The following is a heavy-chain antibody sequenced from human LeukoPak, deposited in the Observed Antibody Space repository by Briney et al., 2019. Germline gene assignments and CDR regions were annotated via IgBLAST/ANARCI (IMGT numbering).Heavy chain of an antibody. J-gene: IGHJ4*02. CDR2: ISGSGGST. CDR3: ARNGNYDFWSGYYPYYFDY. Sequence: GGSLRLSCAASGFTFSSYAMSWVRQAPGKGLEWVSAISGSGGSTYYADSVKGRFTISRDNSKKPLYLQMNSLRAEDTAVYYCARNGNYDFWSGYYPYYFDYWGQGTLVTVSS. D-gene: IGHD3-3*01. CDR1: GFTFSSYA. V-gene: IGHV3-23*01.